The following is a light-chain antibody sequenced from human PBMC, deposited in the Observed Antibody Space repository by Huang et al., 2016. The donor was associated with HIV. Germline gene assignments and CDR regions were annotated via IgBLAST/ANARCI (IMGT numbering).Light chain of an antibody. V-gene: IGKV3-11*01. J-gene: IGKJ4*01. CDR3: QQRYNWPLT. CDR2: DAS. CDR1: QCVRNY. Sequence: EIVLTQSPASLALSPGERATLSCRVSQCVRNYLAWYQQKPGQAPRLLIFDASNRATDIPARFSGSGSGTDFTLTISSLEPEDFAVYSCQQRYNWPLTFGGGTKVEIK.